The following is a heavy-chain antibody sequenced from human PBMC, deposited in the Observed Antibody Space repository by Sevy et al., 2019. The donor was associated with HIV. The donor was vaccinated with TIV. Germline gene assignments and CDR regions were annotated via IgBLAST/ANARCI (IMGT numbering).Heavy chain of an antibody. D-gene: IGHD3-10*01. CDR2: ISGSGGST. CDR1: GFTFSSYA. J-gene: IGHJ6*03. Sequence: GGSLRLSCAASGFTFSSYAMSWVRQAPGKGLEWVSAISGSGGSTYYADSVKGRFTISRDNSKNTQYLQMNSLRAEDTAVYYCAKVGITMVRGAISYYYMDVWGKWTTVTVSS. V-gene: IGHV3-23*01. CDR3: AKVGITMVRGAISYYYMDV.